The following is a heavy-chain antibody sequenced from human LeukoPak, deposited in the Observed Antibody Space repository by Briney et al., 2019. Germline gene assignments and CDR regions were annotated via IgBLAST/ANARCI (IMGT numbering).Heavy chain of an antibody. V-gene: IGHV1-2*02. J-gene: IGHJ5*02. CDR2: INPDSGGT. Sequence: GASVKVSCKASGYTFSDYYMHWVRQAPGQGLEWMRWINPDSGGTKYAQKFQDRVTMTSDTSISTAYMELSRLRSDDTAVYYCARDHLLFRQPPNWFDPWGQGTLVTVSS. CDR1: GYTFSDYY. CDR3: ARDHLLFRQPPNWFDP. D-gene: IGHD1-14*01.